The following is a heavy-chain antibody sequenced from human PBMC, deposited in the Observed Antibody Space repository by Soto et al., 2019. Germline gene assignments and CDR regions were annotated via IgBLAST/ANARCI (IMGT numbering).Heavy chain of an antibody. Sequence: PVGSLRLSCAASGFTFSSYGMHWVRQAPGKGLEWVAFIWHDGGNKFYAESVKGRFTISRDNSKNTLYLQMTSLSADDTAMYYCARDGDVNTGFGKDYWGQGTLVTVSS. D-gene: IGHD3-16*01. CDR1: GFTFSSYG. CDR3: ARDGDVNTGFGKDY. J-gene: IGHJ4*02. V-gene: IGHV3-33*01. CDR2: IWHDGGNK.